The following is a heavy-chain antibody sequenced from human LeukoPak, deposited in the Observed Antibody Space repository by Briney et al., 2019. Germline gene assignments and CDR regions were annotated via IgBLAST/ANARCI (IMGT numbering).Heavy chain of an antibody. CDR1: GGTFSSYA. J-gene: IGHJ4*02. D-gene: IGHD6-19*01. CDR3: ARDQYSSGWHDY. V-gene: IGHV1-69*06. Sequence: EASVKVSCKASGGTFSSYAISWVRQAPGQGLEWMGGIIPIFGTANYAQKFQGRVTITADKSTSTAYMELSSLRSEDTAVYYCARDQYSSGWHDYWGRGTLVTVSS. CDR2: IIPIFGTA.